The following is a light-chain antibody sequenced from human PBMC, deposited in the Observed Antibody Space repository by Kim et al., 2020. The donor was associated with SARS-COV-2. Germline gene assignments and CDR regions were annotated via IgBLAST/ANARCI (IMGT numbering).Light chain of an antibody. V-gene: IGLV7-46*01. J-gene: IGLJ2*01. Sequence: PGGTVTLTCDSSTGAVTSDHFPCWFQQKPGQAPRTLIYDTGNRHSWTPAGFSGSLLGGKAALTLSAAQAEDEADYYCLLSYSDSRVFGGGTQLTVL. CDR2: DTG. CDR3: LLSYSDSRV. CDR1: TGAVTSDHF.